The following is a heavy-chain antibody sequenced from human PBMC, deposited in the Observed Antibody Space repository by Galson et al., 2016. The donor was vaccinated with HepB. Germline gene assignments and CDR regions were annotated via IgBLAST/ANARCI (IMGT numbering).Heavy chain of an antibody. CDR1: GGTFSSYG. D-gene: IGHD1-26*01. CDR2: IIPIFGTA. CDR3: ARDQGGRYQTRAFDI. Sequence: SVKVSCKASGGTFSSYGSSWVRQAPGQRLEWMGGIIPIFGTANYAQKFRGRVTITADESTSTAYMELSSLRSEDTAVYYCARDQGGRYQTRAFDIWGQGTMVTVSS. J-gene: IGHJ3*02. V-gene: IGHV1-69*13.